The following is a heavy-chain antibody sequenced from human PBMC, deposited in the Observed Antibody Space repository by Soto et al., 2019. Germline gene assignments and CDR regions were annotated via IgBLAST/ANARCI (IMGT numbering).Heavy chain of an antibody. J-gene: IGHJ6*02. CDR2: INYSGST. CDR1: GGSISSGDYY. CDR3: ARVIYGSGSYYPYYYYGMDV. V-gene: IGHV4-30-4*01. D-gene: IGHD3-10*01. Sequence: SETMSLTCTVSGGSISSGDYYWSWIRKPPGKGLEWIGYINYSGSTYYNPSLKSRVTISVDTSKNQFSLKLGSVTAADTAVYYCARVIYGSGSYYPYYYYGMDVWGQGTTVTVSS.